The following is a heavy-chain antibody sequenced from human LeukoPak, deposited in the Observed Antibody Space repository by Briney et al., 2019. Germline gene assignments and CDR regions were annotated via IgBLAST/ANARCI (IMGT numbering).Heavy chain of an antibody. Sequence: PGGSLRLSCSASGFTFSTFPMHWVCQAPGKGLEYFSAISRNGDTTYYADSVKGRFTISRDNSKNTLYLQMSSLRPEDTAVYYCVKALTDDAFDIWGQGTMVTVSS. CDR2: ISRNGDTT. CDR1: GFTFSTFP. CDR3: VKALTDDAFDI. V-gene: IGHV3-64D*06. J-gene: IGHJ3*02.